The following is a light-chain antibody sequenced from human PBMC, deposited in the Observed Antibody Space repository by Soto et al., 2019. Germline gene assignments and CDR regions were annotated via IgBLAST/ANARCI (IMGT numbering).Light chain of an antibody. CDR1: QSVSSSS. CDR2: DAS. Sequence: EIVLTQSPGTLSLSPGERATLSCRARQSVSSSSLAWYQQKRGQAPRLLIHDASSRATGIPDRFSGSGSGTDFTLTISRREPEDFAVYYCQQYGGSPRTFGQGTKVEVK. V-gene: IGKV3-20*01. J-gene: IGKJ1*01. CDR3: QQYGGSPRT.